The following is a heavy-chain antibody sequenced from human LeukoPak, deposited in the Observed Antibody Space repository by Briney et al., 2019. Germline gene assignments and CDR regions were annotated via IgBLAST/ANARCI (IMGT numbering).Heavy chain of an antibody. J-gene: IGHJ4*02. Sequence: GGSLRLSCAASGFTFSNYGMHWVRQAPGKGLEGVAFIRYDGSNKYYADSVKGRFTISRDNSKNTLYLQMNSLRAEDTAVYYCAKTGSSGWYAYFDYWGQGTLVTVSS. V-gene: IGHV3-30*02. D-gene: IGHD6-19*01. CDR3: AKTGSSGWYAYFDY. CDR2: IRYDGSNK. CDR1: GFTFSNYG.